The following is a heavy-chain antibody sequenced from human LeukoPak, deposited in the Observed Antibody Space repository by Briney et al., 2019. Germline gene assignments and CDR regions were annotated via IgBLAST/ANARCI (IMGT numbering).Heavy chain of an antibody. J-gene: IGHJ6*03. V-gene: IGHV1-2*02. CDR1: GYIFTVYY. Sequence: GASVKVSCKASGYIFTVYYTHWVRQAPGQGLEWMGWINPNSGGTNYAQKFQGRVTMTRDTSISTAYMELSRLRSDDTAVYYCARGVRGRGYSSGWYTTTNKASYYYMDVWGKGTTVTVSS. D-gene: IGHD6-19*01. CDR2: INPNSGGT. CDR3: ARGVRGRGYSSGWYTTTNKASYYYMDV.